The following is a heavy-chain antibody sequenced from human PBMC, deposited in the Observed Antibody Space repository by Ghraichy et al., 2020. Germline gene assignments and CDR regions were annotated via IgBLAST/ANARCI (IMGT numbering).Heavy chain of an antibody. CDR3: AKDWVPRYSWTYYDIDY. J-gene: IGHJ4*02. V-gene: IGHV3-23*01. CDR1: GFTFSSYA. CDR2: ISGSGDNT. D-gene: IGHD1-26*01. Sequence: GESLNISCAVSGFTFSSYAMTWVRQAPGKGLEWVSGISGSGDNTYYGDSVKGRFTISRDNSKNTLYLQMNSLRAEDTAVYYCAKDWVPRYSWTYYDIDYWGQGTLVSVSS.